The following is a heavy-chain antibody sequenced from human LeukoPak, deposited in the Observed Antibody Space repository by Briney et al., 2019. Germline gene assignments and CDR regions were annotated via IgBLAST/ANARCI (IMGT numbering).Heavy chain of an antibody. Sequence: ASVKVSCKASGDTFTSYAMRWVRQAPGQGLEWMGGINPNSGAANYAQKFQGRVTITTDASISTAYMELSRLRSEDTAVYYCSSSKGVPAAIPVFDYWGQGTLVTVSS. CDR1: GDTFTSYA. CDR3: SSSKGVPAAIPVFDY. J-gene: IGHJ4*02. CDR2: INPNSGAA. D-gene: IGHD2-2*01. V-gene: IGHV1-2*02.